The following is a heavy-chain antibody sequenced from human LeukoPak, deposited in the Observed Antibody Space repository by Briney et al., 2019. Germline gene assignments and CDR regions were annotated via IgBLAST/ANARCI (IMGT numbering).Heavy chain of an antibody. J-gene: IGHJ4*02. Sequence: GGPLSHSCAASGFLHSSYRMSCVRQAPGGARECVANIKQDGSEKYYVDSVKGRFTISRDNAKNSLYLQMNSLRAEDTAVYYCARGRLEWLRNFDYWGQGTLVTVSS. V-gene: IGHV3-7*01. CDR2: IKQDGSEK. D-gene: IGHD5-12*01. CDR3: ARGRLEWLRNFDY. CDR1: GFLHSSYR.